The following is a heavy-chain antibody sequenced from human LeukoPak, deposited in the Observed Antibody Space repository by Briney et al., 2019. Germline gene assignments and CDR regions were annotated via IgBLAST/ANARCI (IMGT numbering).Heavy chain of an antibody. CDR2: INAGNGNT. Sequence: ASVKVSCKASGYTFTSYAMHWVRQAPGQRLEWMGWINAGNGNTKYSQKFQGRVTIARDTSASTVYLELSSLRFEDTAIYYCARDRGGTGDFDSWGQGSLVTVSS. D-gene: IGHD3-10*01. J-gene: IGHJ4*02. CDR3: ARDRGGTGDFDS. V-gene: IGHV1-3*01. CDR1: GYTFTSYA.